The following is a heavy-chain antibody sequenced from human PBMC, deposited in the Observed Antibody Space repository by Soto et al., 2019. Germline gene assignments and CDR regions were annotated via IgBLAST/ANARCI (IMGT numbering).Heavy chain of an antibody. CDR1: GFTFSTYG. CDR2: ISYAGGNI. D-gene: IGHD2-21*01. V-gene: IGHV3-30*18. J-gene: IGHJ3*02. CDR3: AKEAQCGGGGCSTFDM. Sequence: GGSLRLSCAASGFTFSTYGMHWVRQAPGKGLEWVSVISYAGGNIHYADSVKGRFTISRDISKNTLYLQMNSLGAEDTAVYYCAKEAQCGGGGCSTFDMWGQGTMVT.